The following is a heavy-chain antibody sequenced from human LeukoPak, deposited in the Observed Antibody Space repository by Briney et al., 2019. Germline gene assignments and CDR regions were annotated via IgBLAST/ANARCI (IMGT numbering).Heavy chain of an antibody. D-gene: IGHD3-10*01. CDR3: AKVLLITMVRGVFDY. J-gene: IGHJ4*02. V-gene: IGHV3-23*01. CDR2: ISGSGGST. Sequence: GGSLRLSCAAAGFTFSNYAMTWVRQAPGKGLEWVSAISGSGGSTYYADSVKGRFTISRDNSKNTLYLQMNSLRAEDTAVYYCAKVLLITMVRGVFDYWGQGTLVTVSS. CDR1: GFTFSNYA.